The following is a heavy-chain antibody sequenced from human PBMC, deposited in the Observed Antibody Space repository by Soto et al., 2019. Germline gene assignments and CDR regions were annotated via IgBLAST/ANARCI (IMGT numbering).Heavy chain of an antibody. CDR1: GFTFRNYA. D-gene: IGHD6-6*01. V-gene: IGHV3-23*04. Sequence: DVQVVESGGGLVQRGGSLRLSCAGSGFTFRNYAMTCVRQAPGKGLERVPTTRSNGEYTYYADSVKGRFTVSRDNSQNALFLEMSSLRAEDTAVYYCAKESMSVAVSASRVYGMDVWGQGTTVTVSS. CDR3: AKESMSVAVSASRVYGMDV. CDR2: TRSNGEYT. J-gene: IGHJ6*02.